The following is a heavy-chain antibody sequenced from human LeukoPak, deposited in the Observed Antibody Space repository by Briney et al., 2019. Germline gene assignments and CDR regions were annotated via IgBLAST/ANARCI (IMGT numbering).Heavy chain of an antibody. CDR2: IYYSGST. CDR1: GGSMNSHY. Sequence: SETLSLTYTVSGGSMNSHYWSWIRQPPGKGPEWMGYIYYSGSTNYNPSLKSRVTISVDTSKNQFSLRLISVTAADTAVYYCARRGYYDGSGYNFFDQWGQGTLVTVTS. J-gene: IGHJ4*02. CDR3: ARRGYYDGSGYNFFDQ. D-gene: IGHD3-22*01. V-gene: IGHV4-59*08.